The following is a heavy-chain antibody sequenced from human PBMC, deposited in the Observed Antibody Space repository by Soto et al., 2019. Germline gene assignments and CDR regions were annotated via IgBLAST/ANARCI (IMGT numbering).Heavy chain of an antibody. D-gene: IGHD3-22*01. J-gene: IGHJ3*02. Sequence: QVPLVQSGAEVKKPGASVKVSCKASGYTFTGYYMHWVRQAPGQGLEWMGWINPNSGGTNYAQKFQGWVTMTRDTSISTAYMELSRLRSDDTAVYYCARDSYYDSSGYYLDAFDIWGQGTMVTVSS. CDR1: GYTFTGYY. V-gene: IGHV1-2*04. CDR2: INPNSGGT. CDR3: ARDSYYDSSGYYLDAFDI.